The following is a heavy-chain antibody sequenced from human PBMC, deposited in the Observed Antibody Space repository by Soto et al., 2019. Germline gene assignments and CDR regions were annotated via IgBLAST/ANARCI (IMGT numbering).Heavy chain of an antibody. D-gene: IGHD6-13*01. V-gene: IGHV4-31*03. CDR2: IYYSGST. CDR3: ARDLAAAGTPLFDF. CDR1: GGSISSGGYY. Sequence: PSETLSLTCTVSGGSISSGGYYWSWIRQHPGKGLGWIGYIYYSGSTYYNPSLKSRVTISVDTSKNQFSLKLSSVTAADTAVYYCARDLAAAGTPLFDFWGQGTLVTVSS. J-gene: IGHJ4*02.